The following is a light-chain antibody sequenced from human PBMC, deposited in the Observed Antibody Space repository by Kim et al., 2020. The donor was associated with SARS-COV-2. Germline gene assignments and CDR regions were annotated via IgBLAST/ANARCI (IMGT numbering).Light chain of an antibody. V-gene: IGKV1-39*01. CDR1: QSISSY. Sequence: DIQMTQSPSSLSAPVGDRVTITCRASQSISSYLNWYQQKPGKAPKLLIYAASSLQSGVPSRFSGSGSGTDFTFTISSLQPEDFATYYCQQSYSTPRMYTFGQGTKLEI. CDR3: QQSYSTPRMYT. CDR2: AAS. J-gene: IGKJ2*01.